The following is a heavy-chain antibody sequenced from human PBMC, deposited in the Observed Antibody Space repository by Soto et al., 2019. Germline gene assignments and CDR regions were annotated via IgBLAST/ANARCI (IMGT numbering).Heavy chain of an antibody. Sequence: ASVKVSCKASGYTFTSYAMHWVRQAPGQRLEWMGWINAGNGNTKYSQKFQGRVTITRDTSASTAYMELSSLRSEDTAVYYCAKGLADSSRWYRVGLNYWGQGTLVTVSS. D-gene: IGHD6-19*01. V-gene: IGHV1-3*01. CDR3: AKGLADSSRWYRVGLNY. CDR1: GYTFTSYA. J-gene: IGHJ4*02. CDR2: INAGNGNT.